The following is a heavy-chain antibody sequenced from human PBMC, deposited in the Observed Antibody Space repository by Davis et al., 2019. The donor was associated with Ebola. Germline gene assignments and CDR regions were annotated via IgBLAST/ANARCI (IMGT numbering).Heavy chain of an antibody. CDR2: INPNSGNT. V-gene: IGHV1-2*02. D-gene: IGHD2-21*01. Sequence: ASVKVSCKASGYTFTGYYMHWVRQAPGQGLEWMGWINPNSGNTNYAQKFQGRVTMTRDTSTSTVYMELSSLRSEDTAVYYCARVLMGQLWKRYCGGDCYSGFDYWGQGTLVTVSS. J-gene: IGHJ4*02. CDR3: ARVLMGQLWKRYCGGDCYSGFDY. CDR1: GYTFTGYY.